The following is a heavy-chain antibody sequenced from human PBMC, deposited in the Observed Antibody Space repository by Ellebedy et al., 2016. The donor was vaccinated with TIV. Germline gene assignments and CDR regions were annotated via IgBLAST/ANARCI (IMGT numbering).Heavy chain of an antibody. CDR1: GYTFSNDG. D-gene: IGHD6-25*01. V-gene: IGHV1-18*01. Sequence: ASVKVSCXASGYTFSNDGLNWVRQAPGQGLEWMGWITPHNGSTHYAQKFRGRVTMTTDTSTSTVYMELRSLRSDDTAVYFCARWFSGNYYGMDVWGQGTTVTVSS. CDR3: ARWFSGNYYGMDV. J-gene: IGHJ6*02. CDR2: ITPHNGST.